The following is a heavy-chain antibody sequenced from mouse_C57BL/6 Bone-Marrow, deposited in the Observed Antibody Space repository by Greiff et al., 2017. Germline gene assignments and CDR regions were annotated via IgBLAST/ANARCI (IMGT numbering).Heavy chain of an antibody. V-gene: IGHV5-12*01. J-gene: IGHJ2*01. Sequence: EVMLVESGGGLVQPGGSLKLSCAASGFTFSDYYMYWVRQTPEKRLEWVAYISNGGGSTYYPDTVKGRFTISRDNAKNTLYLQMSRLKSEDTAMYYCARHGGYDSFDYWGQGTTLTVSS. CDR2: ISNGGGST. CDR3: ARHGGYDSFDY. CDR1: GFTFSDYY. D-gene: IGHD2-2*01.